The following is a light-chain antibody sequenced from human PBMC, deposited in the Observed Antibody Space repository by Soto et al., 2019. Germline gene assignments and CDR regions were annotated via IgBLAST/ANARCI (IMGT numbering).Light chain of an antibody. CDR2: AAS. J-gene: IGKJ1*01. CDR3: QQSYSTLWT. CDR1: QDIRKY. V-gene: IGKV1-39*01. Sequence: IQMTHSPSSLSACVGDRVTITCQATQDIRKYLNWYQQKGGTAPKLLIYAASSLPSGVHSRFSGSGSGTDFPPTISSLQPEDFANYYCQQSYSTLWTFGQGTKVDIK.